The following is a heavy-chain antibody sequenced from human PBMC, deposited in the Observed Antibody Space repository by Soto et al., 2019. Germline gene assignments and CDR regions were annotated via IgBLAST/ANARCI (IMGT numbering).Heavy chain of an antibody. D-gene: IGHD1-26*01. Sequence: GSLRLSGAASVFTLSSYGMHWVRQAPGKGLEWVAVISYDGSNKYYADSVKGRFTISRDNSKNTLYLQMNSLRAEDTAVYYCAKDGLVGATTDYYYGMDVWGQGTTVTVSS. CDR1: VFTLSSYG. V-gene: IGHV3-30*18. J-gene: IGHJ6*02. CDR3: AKDGLVGATTDYYYGMDV. CDR2: ISYDGSNK.